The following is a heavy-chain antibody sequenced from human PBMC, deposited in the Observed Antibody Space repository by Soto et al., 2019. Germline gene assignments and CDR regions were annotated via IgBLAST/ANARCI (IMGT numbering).Heavy chain of an antibody. Sequence: GASVKVSCKASGYTFTSYGISWVRQAPGRGLEWMGWISAYNGNTNYAQKLQGRVTMTTDTSTSTAYMELRSLRSDDTAVYYCAMDRGWNYSRWFDPWGQGTLVTVSS. J-gene: IGHJ5*02. V-gene: IGHV1-18*01. CDR2: ISAYNGNT. D-gene: IGHD1-7*01. CDR3: AMDRGWNYSRWFDP. CDR1: GYTFTSYG.